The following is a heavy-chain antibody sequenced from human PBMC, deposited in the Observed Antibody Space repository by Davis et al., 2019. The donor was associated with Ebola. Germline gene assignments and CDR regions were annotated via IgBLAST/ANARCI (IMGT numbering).Heavy chain of an antibody. CDR2: IKQDGSEK. J-gene: IGHJ4*02. V-gene: IGHV3-7*04. D-gene: IGHD3-10*01. CDR1: GFTFSSYW. CDR3: ARAVYYYGSGSYSDYFDY. Sequence: GESLKISCAASGFTFSSYWMSWVRQASGKGLEWVANIKQDGSEKYYVDSVKGRFTISGDNAKNSLYLQMNSLRAEDTAVYYCARAVYYYGSGSYSDYFDYWGQGTLVTVSS.